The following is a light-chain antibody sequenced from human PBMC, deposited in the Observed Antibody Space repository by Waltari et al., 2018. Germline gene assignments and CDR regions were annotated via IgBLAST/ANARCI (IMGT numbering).Light chain of an antibody. CDR2: AAS. CDR1: QSIRSH. Sequence: HVTQSPSSLSTSVGQRLPLTCRASQSIRSHLNWYQKKPGKAPNLLIYAASSLRSGVPSRFSGSGSGTDFTLTISSLQPEDFATYYCQRSDSTPYTFGQGTKLEIK. V-gene: IGKV1-39*01. J-gene: IGKJ2*01. CDR3: QRSDSTPYT.